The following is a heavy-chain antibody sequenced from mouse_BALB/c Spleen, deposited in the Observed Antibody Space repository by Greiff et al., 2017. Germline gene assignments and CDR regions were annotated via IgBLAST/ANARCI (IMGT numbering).Heavy chain of an antibody. J-gene: IGHJ2*01. CDR1: GFTFSSYG. CDR2: ISSGGSYT. CDR3: ASHTGNTIGTTDYFDY. Sequence: DVKLVESGGDLVKPGGSLKLSCAASGFTFSSYGMSWVRQTPDKRLEWVATISSGGSYTYYPDSVKGRFTISRDNAKNTLYLQMSSLKSEDTAMYYCASHTGNTIGTTDYFDYWGQGTTLTVSS. D-gene: IGHD2-14*01. V-gene: IGHV5-6*02.